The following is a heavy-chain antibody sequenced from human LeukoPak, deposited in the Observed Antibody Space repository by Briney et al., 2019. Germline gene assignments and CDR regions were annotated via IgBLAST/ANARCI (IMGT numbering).Heavy chain of an antibody. CDR3: ARDRIYNWFDP. CDR2: INPNSGGT. Sequence: ASVKVSCKASGYTFTGYYMHWVRQAPGQGLEWMGWINPNSGGTDYAQKFQGRVTMTRDTSISTTHMELSRLRSDDTAVYYCARDRIYNWFDPWGQGTLVTVSS. D-gene: IGHD2-15*01. CDR1: GYTFTGYY. J-gene: IGHJ5*02. V-gene: IGHV1-2*02.